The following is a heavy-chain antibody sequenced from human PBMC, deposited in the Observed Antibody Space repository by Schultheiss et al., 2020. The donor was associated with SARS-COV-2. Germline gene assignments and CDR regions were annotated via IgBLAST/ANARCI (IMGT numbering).Heavy chain of an antibody. CDR3: ARVRIAVAGRGFAFDI. J-gene: IGHJ3*02. CDR2: IYTSGST. CDR1: GGSISSYY. V-gene: IGHV4-4*07. D-gene: IGHD6-19*01. Sequence: SETLSLTCTVSGGSISSYYWSWIRQPAGKGLEWIGRIYTSGSTNYNPSLKSRVTMSVDTSKNQFSLKLSSVTAADTAVYYCARVRIAVAGRGFAFDIWGQGTMVTVSS.